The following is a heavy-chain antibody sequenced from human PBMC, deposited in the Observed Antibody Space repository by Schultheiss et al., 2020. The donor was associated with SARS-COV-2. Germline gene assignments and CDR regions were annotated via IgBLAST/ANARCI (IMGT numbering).Heavy chain of an antibody. CDR2: INIFSGCI. CDR1: GFTFVNYG. Sequence: GGSLRLSCAASGFTFVNYGMSWVRQTPGKGLAWVSSINIFSGCIYCADSVKGRFTISRDNSKNTLYLQMNSLRAEDTAVYYCARDYSNEGDYFDYWGQGTLVTVSS. V-gene: IGHV3-23*01. CDR3: ARDYSNEGDYFDY. D-gene: IGHD4-11*01. J-gene: IGHJ4*02.